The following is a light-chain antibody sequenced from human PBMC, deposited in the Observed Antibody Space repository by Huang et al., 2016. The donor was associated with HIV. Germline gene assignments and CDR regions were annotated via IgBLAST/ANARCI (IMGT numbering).Light chain of an antibody. CDR1: QNVGSN. Sequence: DILMTQSPATLSLSPGERATLSCRASQNVGSNLAWYQQKPGQAPRLLIYGASTRATGLPARLSCSGSGTEFTLTISSLQSEDFAVYFCQQFNNWPYTFGQGTKLEIK. CDR3: QQFNNWPYT. CDR2: GAS. J-gene: IGKJ2*01. V-gene: IGKV3-15*01.